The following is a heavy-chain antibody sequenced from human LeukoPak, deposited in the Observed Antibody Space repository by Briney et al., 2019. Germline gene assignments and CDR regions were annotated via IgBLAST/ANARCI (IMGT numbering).Heavy chain of an antibody. V-gene: IGHV3-30*04. CDR3: AKDLYYDFWSAQGTVYYYYGMDV. J-gene: IGHJ6*02. CDR1: GFTFSGYA. CDR2: ISYDGSNK. Sequence: GGSLRLSCAASGFTFSGYAMHWVRQAPGKGLEWVAVISYDGSNKYYADSVKGRFTISRDNSKNTLYLQMNSLRAEDTAVYYCAKDLYYDFWSAQGTVYYYYGMDVWGQGTTVTVSS. D-gene: IGHD3-3*01.